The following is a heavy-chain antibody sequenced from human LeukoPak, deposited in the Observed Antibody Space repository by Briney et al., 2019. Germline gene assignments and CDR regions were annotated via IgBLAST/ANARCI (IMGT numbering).Heavy chain of an antibody. V-gene: IGHV1-18*01. CDR1: GYTFTSYG. CDR2: ISAYNGNT. J-gene: IGHJ2*01. Sequence: VASVKVSCKASGYTFTSYGISWVRQAPGQGLEWMGWISAYNGNTNYAQKLQGRVTMTTDTSTSTAYMELRSLRSDDTAVYYCARSGYYDSSGYYSFGYFDLWGRGTLVTVSS. D-gene: IGHD3-22*01. CDR3: ARSGYYDSSGYYSFGYFDL.